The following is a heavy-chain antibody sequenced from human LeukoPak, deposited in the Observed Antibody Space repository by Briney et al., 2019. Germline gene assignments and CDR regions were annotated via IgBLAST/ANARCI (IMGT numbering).Heavy chain of an antibody. J-gene: IGHJ4*02. CDR3: ARHDSTLATNY. Sequence: PGESLKISCKGSGYSFTSYWIGWVRQMPGKGLEWMGIVYPGDSDTKYSPSFRGQVTISADKSISTSFLQWNSLKASDTAMYYCARHDSTLATNYWGQGTLVTVSS. D-gene: IGHD5-12*01. CDR2: VYPGDSDT. CDR1: GYSFTSYW. V-gene: IGHV5-51*01.